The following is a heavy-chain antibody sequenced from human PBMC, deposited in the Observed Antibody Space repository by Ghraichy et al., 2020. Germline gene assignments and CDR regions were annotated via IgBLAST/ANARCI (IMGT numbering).Heavy chain of an antibody. CDR2: TYYRSKWYN. D-gene: IGHD4-17*01. CDR3: ARGVGIYGT. V-gene: IGHV6-1*01. J-gene: IGHJ5*02. Sequence: SQTLSLTCAISGDSVSSNSTAWTWIRQSPSRGLEWLGRTYYRSKWYNEYALSVKSRVTINPDTSKNHCSLQLNSVTPEDTDVYYCARGVGIYGTWGQGTLVTVSS. CDR1: GDSVSSNSTA.